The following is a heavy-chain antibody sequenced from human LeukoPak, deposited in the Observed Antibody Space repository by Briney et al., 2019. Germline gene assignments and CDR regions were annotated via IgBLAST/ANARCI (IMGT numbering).Heavy chain of an antibody. CDR3: AKEGSSWSTFDY. V-gene: IGHV3-48*03. CDR1: GFTFSSYE. CDR2: ISSSGSTI. D-gene: IGHD6-13*01. J-gene: IGHJ4*02. Sequence: GGSLRPSCAASGFTFSSYEVNWVRQAPGKGLEWVSYISSSGSTINYADSVKGRFTISRDNAKNSLYLQMNSLRAEDMALYYCAKEGSSWSTFDYWGQGTLVTVSS.